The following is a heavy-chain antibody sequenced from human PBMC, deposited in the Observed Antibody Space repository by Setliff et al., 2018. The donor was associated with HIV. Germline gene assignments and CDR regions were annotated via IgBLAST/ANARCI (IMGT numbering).Heavy chain of an antibody. J-gene: IGHJ4*02. CDR3: ARLTTTYYYDSSAYYHPV. D-gene: IGHD3-22*01. V-gene: IGHV4-34*01. Sequence: KSSETLSLTCAVYGGSFSGYYWSWIRQPPGKGLEWIGEINHSGSTNYNPSLKSRVTISVDTSKNQFSLKLSPVTAADTAVFYCARLTTTYYYDSSAYYHPVWGQGTLVTVSS. CDR2: INHSGST. CDR1: GGSFSGYY.